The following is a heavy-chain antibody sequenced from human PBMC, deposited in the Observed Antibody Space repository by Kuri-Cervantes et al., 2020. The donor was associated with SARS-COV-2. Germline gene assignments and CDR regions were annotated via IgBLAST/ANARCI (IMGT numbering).Heavy chain of an antibody. V-gene: IGHV4-61*02. CDR1: GGSISSGSYY. D-gene: IGHD2-15*01. CDR2: IYTSGST. Sequence: LRLSCTVSGGSISSGSYYWSWIRQPAGKGLEWIGRIYTSGSTNYNPSLKSRVTISVDTSKNQFSLKLSSVTAADTAVYYCARVLWQGAFDIWGQGTMVTVSS. J-gene: IGHJ3*02. CDR3: ARVLWQGAFDI.